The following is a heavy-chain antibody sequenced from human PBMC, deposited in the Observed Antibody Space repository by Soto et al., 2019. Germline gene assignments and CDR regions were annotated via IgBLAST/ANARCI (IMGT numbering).Heavy chain of an antibody. CDR1: GFTVSSNY. V-gene: IGHV3-66*01. CDR2: IYSGGNT. Sequence: GGSLRLSYAAAGFTVSSNYMSWVRQAPGKGLEWVSFIYSGGNTYYADSVKGRFTISRDNSKNMLYLQMNSLRVEDTAVYYCAREVRVRGFAFDIWGQGTMVTVS. D-gene: IGHD3-3*01. CDR3: AREVRVRGFAFDI. J-gene: IGHJ3*02.